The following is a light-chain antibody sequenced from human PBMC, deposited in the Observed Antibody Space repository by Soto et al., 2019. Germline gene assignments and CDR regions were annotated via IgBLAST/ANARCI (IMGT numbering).Light chain of an antibody. V-gene: IGKV3D-15*01. CDR1: QSVGSD. Sequence: EIVMTQSPATLSVSPGERATLSCRASQSVGSDLAWYQQKPGQAPRLVIYDIFIRATGVPTRISGSGSGTEFTLTIGSLQSEDFAVYYCPQYNSWPLTFGGGTKVEIK. CDR3: PQYNSWPLT. CDR2: DIF. J-gene: IGKJ4*01.